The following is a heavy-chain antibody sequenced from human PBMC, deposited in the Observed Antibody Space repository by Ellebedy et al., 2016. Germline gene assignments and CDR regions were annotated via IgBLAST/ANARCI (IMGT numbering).Heavy chain of an antibody. CDR3: AKDQKRITMIVVVIVDSAGMDV. J-gene: IGHJ6*02. D-gene: IGHD3-22*01. CDR1: GYTFTTFS. Sequence: ASVKVSCXASGYTFTTFSITWVRQVPGQGLEWMGFVNTFSGNTKFAQKFQGRVSMTTDSSTHTAYMDLRSLRSDDTAVYYCAKDQKRITMIVVVIVDSAGMDVWGQGTTVTVSS. V-gene: IGHV1-18*04. CDR2: VNTFSGNT.